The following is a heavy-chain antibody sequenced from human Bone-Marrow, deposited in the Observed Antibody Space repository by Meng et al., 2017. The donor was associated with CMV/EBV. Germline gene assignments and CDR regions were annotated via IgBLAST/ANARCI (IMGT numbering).Heavy chain of an antibody. J-gene: IGHJ5*02. CDR1: GFTFSSYG. CDR3: ARYPYDFWSGGWFDP. Sequence: GESLKISCAASGFTFSSYGMHWVRQAPGKGLEWVAFIRYDGSNKYYVDSVKGRFTISRDNSKNTLYLQMNSLRAEDTAVYYCARYPYDFWSGGWFDPWGQGTLVTVYS. D-gene: IGHD3-3*01. CDR2: IRYDGSNK. V-gene: IGHV3-30*02.